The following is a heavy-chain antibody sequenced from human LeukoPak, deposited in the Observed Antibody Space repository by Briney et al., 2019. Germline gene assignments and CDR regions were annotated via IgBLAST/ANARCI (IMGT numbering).Heavy chain of an antibody. J-gene: IGHJ4*02. CDR3: ARINRVAGTRETFDY. Sequence: SETLSLTCTVSGGSISSYYWSWIRQPPGKGLEWIGYIYYSGSTNYNPSLKSRVTISVDTSKNQFSLKLSSVTAADTAVYYCARINRVAGTRETFDYWGQGTLVTVSS. CDR2: IYYSGST. CDR1: GGSISSYY. V-gene: IGHV4-59*08. D-gene: IGHD6-19*01.